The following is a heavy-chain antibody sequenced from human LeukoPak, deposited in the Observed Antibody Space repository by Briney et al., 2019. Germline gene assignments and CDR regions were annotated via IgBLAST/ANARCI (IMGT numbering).Heavy chain of an antibody. J-gene: IGHJ6*02. CDR3: AKSIAVAGTGDGMDV. V-gene: IGHV3-30*18. Sequence: SGGSLRLSCAASGFTFSSYGMHWVRQAPGKGLEWVAVISYDGSNKYYADSVKGRFTISRDNSKNTLYLQMNSLRAEDTAVYYCAKSIAVAGTGDGMDVWGQGTTVTVSS. CDR1: GFTFSSYG. CDR2: ISYDGSNK. D-gene: IGHD6-19*01.